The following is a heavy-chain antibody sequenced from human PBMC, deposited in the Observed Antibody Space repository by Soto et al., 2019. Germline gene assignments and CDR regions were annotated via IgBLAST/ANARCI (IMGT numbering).Heavy chain of an antibody. CDR2: IYHSGST. D-gene: IGHD7-27*01. V-gene: IGHV4-59*01. J-gene: IGHJ4*02. CDR3: ARVWGLDYIDS. Sequence: SETLSLICTVSGASISSSYWSWIRRPPGKGLEWIGYIYHSGSTKYNPSLRSRVTISVDTSKNQFSVKLSSVTAADTAVYYCARVWGLDYIDSWGQGTRGTVSS. CDR1: GASISSSY.